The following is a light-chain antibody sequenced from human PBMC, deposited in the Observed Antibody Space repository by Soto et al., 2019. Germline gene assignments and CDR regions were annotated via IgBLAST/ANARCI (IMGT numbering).Light chain of an antibody. J-gene: IGKJ2*01. Sequence: DIQMTQSPSSLSASVGDIVTITCRSSQDIGTYLVWFQQKPGKAPTSLIYGAYKWHSGVPSSFSGSGSETDFTLTITSLQSEDFATYYCQQYHTYPPTFGQGTRLDI. CDR3: QQYHTYPPT. CDR2: GAY. CDR1: QDIGTY. V-gene: IGKV1-16*01.